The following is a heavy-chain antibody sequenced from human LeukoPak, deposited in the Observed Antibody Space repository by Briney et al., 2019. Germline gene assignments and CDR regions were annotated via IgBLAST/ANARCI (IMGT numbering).Heavy chain of an antibody. Sequence: PGGSLRLSCAASGFTLNNAWMSWVRQAPGKGLEWLGRIKRETDGGTIDYAAPVKGRFTISRDDSRNTLYLQMDSLKIVDTAVYYCTTDRYYDNSELQFQHWGQGTLVTVSS. CDR3: TTDRYYDNSELQFQH. CDR2: IKRETDGGTI. V-gene: IGHV3-15*01. D-gene: IGHD3-22*01. CDR1: GFTLNNAW. J-gene: IGHJ1*01.